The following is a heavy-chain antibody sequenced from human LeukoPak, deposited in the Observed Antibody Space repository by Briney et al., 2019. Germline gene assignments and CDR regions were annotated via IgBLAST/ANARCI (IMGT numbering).Heavy chain of an antibody. Sequence: ASVKVSCKASGYTFTCYGISWVRQAPGQGLEWMGWISAYNGNTNYAQKLQGRVTMTTDTSTSTAYMELRSLRSDDTAVYYCASGVLIWLGHAFDIWGQGTMVTVSS. CDR2: ISAYNGNT. D-gene: IGHD3-10*01. CDR3: ASGVLIWLGHAFDI. CDR1: GYTFTCYG. V-gene: IGHV1-18*01. J-gene: IGHJ3*02.